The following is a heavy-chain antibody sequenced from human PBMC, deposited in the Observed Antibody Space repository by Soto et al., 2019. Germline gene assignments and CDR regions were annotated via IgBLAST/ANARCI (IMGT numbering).Heavy chain of an antibody. J-gene: IGHJ5*02. CDR2: IVVGSGNT. D-gene: IGHD3-10*01. V-gene: IGHV1-58*02. Sequence: QMPLVQSGPEVKKPGTSVRVSCKASGFTFTSSAMHWVRQARGQRLEWIGWIVVGSGNTNYAQKFQDRVTITRDMATSTAYVELSSLRSEDTAVYYCGADMATPPYLPGHTWFDPWGQGTLVTVYS. CDR3: GADMATPPYLPGHTWFDP. CDR1: GFTFTSSA.